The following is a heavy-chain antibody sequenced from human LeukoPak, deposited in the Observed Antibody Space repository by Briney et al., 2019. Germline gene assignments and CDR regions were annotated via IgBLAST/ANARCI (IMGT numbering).Heavy chain of an antibody. D-gene: IGHD2-2*01. CDR2: VNLQGST. J-gene: IGHJ5*01. CDR1: GGSITSTNY. CDR3: ARGIVVEPAAMSWFDS. V-gene: IGHV4-4*02. Sequence: PSGTLSLTCGVSGGSITSTNYWTWVRPPPGKGLEWIGEVNLQGSTNYNPSLMGRVAISVDISENHISLQLTSVTAADTAVYYCARGIVVEPAAMSWFDSWGQGTLVTVSS.